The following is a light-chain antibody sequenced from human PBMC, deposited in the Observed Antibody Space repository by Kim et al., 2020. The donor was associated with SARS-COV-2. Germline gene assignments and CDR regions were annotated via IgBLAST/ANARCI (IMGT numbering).Light chain of an antibody. CDR3: QQYGSSPPYT. CDR2: STS. CDR1: QSVSSAY. J-gene: IGKJ2*01. V-gene: IGKV3-20*01. Sequence: SPGERATLSGRASQSVSSAYLAWHQQKPGQAPSLLIYSTSSRAAGIPDRFSGSGSGTDFTLTISRLEPEDFAVYYCQQYGSSPPYTFGQGTKLEI.